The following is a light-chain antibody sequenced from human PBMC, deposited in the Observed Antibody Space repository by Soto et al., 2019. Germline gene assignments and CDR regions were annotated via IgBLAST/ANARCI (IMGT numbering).Light chain of an antibody. V-gene: IGKV1-39*01. CDR2: AAS. CDR1: QGISSY. Sequence: IQLTQSPSFLSASVGDRVTITCRASQGISSYLAWYQQKPGKAPKLLIYAASSLQIGVPSRFSGSGSGTNFTLTISSLQPEDFATYFCQQNYDTPITFGQGTRLEIK. J-gene: IGKJ5*01. CDR3: QQNYDTPIT.